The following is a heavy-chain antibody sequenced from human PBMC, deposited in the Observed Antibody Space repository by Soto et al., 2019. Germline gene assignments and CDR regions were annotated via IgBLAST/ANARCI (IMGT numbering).Heavy chain of an antibody. D-gene: IGHD6-13*01. J-gene: IGHJ5*02. V-gene: IGHV3-11*01. CDR2: ISSSGSTI. CDR1: GFTFSDYY. Sequence: QVQLVESGGGLVKPGGSLRLSCAASGFTFSDYYMSWIRQAPGKGLEWVSYISSSGSTIYYADSVKGRFTLSRDNAKNSLYLQMNGLRAEGTAVYYCAGPYSSSWRGWFGPWGQGTLVTVSS. CDR3: AGPYSSSWRGWFGP.